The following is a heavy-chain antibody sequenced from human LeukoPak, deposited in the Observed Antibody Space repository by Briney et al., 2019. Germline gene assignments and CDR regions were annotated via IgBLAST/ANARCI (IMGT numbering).Heavy chain of an antibody. D-gene: IGHD3-16*01. CDR2: ISYSGSN. CDR1: GGSINNYY. CDR3: ARGTADYSRPQH. J-gene: IGHJ1*01. V-gene: IGHV4-59*01. Sequence: SETLSLTCTVSGGSINNYYWSWIRQPPGKGLEGVGYISYSGSNKYNPSLKSRVNMSVDTSKDPFPLKLNSVTAADTAVYSCARGTADYSRPQHGGQGTLVTVSS.